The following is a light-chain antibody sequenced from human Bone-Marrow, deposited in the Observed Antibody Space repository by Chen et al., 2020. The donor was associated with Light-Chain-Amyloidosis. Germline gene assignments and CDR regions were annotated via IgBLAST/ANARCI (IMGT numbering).Light chain of an antibody. V-gene: IGLV6-57*01. CDR3: QSYQGSSQGV. J-gene: IGLJ3*02. Sequence: NFMLTQPHSVSESPGKTVIISCTRSSGSIATNYVQWYQQRPGSSPTTVIYEEDQSPSGVPDRFSGSIARASNSASLTISGLKTEDEADYYCQSYQGSSQGVFGGGTKLTVL. CDR2: EED. CDR1: SGSIATNY.